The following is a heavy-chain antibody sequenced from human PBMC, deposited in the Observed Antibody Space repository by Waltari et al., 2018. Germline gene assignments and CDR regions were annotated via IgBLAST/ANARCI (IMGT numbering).Heavy chain of an antibody. V-gene: IGHV3-74*01. D-gene: IGHD7-27*01. Sequence: EVHLVESGGGLVQPGGSLRLSCAASGLTFGSVWMHWVRQAPGKGPVWVSRIKSDGSDSDYAHSVKGRFTISLDNDKDTQYLQMNSLRAEDTAVYYCARDNWGPAYWGQGTLVTVPS. CDR2: IKSDGSDS. CDR1: GLTFGSVW. J-gene: IGHJ4*02. CDR3: ARDNWGPAY.